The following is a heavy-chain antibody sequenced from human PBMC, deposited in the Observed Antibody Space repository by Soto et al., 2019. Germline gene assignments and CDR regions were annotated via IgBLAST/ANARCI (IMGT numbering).Heavy chain of an antibody. CDR1: GASITTYY. V-gene: IGHV4-59*01. CDR2: ISHSGST. CDR3: ARDWDSSGLFDP. J-gene: IGHJ5*02. Sequence: PSETLSLTCSVSGASITTYYWSWIRQPPGKGLEWIGSISHSGSTKYNPSLESRVMISLDTSKNQFSLRLTSVTAADTALYYCARDWDSSGLFDPWGQGALVTVSS. D-gene: IGHD3-10*01.